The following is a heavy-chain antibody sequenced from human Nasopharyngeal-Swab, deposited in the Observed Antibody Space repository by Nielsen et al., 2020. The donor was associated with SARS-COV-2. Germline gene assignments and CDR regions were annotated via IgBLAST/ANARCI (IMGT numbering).Heavy chain of an antibody. J-gene: IGHJ6*02. CDR3: AKAQGIRYGLDV. CDR1: AFTFSTYA. CDR2: ISNDGSNK. Sequence: GGSLRLSCAASAFTFSTYAMHWVRHAPGKGLEWVTLISNDGSNKYYGDSVKGRFTISRDNSRNTLFLQMNSLRPEDTAVYYCAKAQGIRYGLDVWGHGTTVTVSS. V-gene: IGHV3-30*18.